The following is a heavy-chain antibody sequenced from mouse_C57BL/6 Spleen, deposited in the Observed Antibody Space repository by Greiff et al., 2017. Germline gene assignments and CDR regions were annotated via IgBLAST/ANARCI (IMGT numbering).Heavy chain of an antibody. D-gene: IGHD2-3*01. J-gene: IGHJ2*01. CDR1: GYAFSSSW. CDR3: ARGLLPDY. V-gene: IGHV1-82*01. CDR2: IYPGDGDT. Sequence: VQLQQSGPELVKPGASVKISCKASGYAFSSSWMNWVKQRPGQGLEWIGRIYPGDGDTNYNGKFKGKATLTADKSSSTAYMQLSSLTSEDSAVYFCARGLLPDYWGQGTTLTVSS.